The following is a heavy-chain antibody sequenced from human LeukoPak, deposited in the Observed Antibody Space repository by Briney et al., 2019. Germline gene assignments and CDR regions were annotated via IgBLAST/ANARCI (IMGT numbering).Heavy chain of an antibody. CDR2: ISGDGDST. CDR3: AKHLWRDLLWFGEGYYFGY. CDR1: GFPFSNYA. J-gene: IGHJ4*02. Sequence: GGSLRLSCAASGFPFSNYAMSWVRQAPGKGLECVSVISGDGDSTYYADSVKGQFTISRDNSKNTLYLQMNSLRAEDTAVYYRAKHLWRDLLWFGEGYYFGYWGQGTLVTVSS. V-gene: IGHV3-23*01. D-gene: IGHD3-10*01.